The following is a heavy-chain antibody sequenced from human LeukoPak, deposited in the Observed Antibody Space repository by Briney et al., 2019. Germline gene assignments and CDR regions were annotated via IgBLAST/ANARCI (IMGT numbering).Heavy chain of an antibody. CDR3: ARLRLMYYYGSGARYYYYYYYMDV. CDR2: VYPGDSDT. D-gene: IGHD3-10*01. J-gene: IGHJ6*03. Sequence: GESLKISCKGSGYSFTNYWIGWVRQMPGKGLEWMGIVYPGDSDTRYSPSFQGQVFISVDKSISTAYLQWSSLKASDTAMYYCARLRLMYYYGSGARYYYYYYYMDVWGKGTTVTISS. V-gene: IGHV5-51*01. CDR1: GYSFTNYW.